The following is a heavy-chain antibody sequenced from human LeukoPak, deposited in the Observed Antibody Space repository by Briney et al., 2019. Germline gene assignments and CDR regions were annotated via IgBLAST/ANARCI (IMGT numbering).Heavy chain of an antibody. CDR2: VYYSGST. CDR3: ARDQRSGSGTYYNNWFDP. D-gene: IGHD3-10*01. J-gene: IGHJ5*02. CDR1: GGSMSPYC. Sequence: SETLSLTCTVSGGSMSPYCWSWIRQPPGKGLEWIGYVYYSGSTDYNPSLKSRVTMSIDTSKNQFSLKLTSVTAADTAVYYCARDQRSGSGTYYNNWFDPWGQGTLVTVSS. V-gene: IGHV4-59*12.